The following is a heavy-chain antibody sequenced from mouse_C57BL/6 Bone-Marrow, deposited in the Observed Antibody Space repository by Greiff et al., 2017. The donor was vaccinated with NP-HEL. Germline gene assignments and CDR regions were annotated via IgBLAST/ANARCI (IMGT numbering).Heavy chain of an antibody. CDR2: IYPRDGST. D-gene: IGHD4-1*01. Sequence: SGPELVKPGASVKLSCKASGYTFTSYDINWVKQRPGQGLEWIGWIYPRDGSTKYHEKFKGKATLTVDTSSSTAYMELHSLTSEDSAVYFCARNTLGRGFAYWGQGTLVTVSA. J-gene: IGHJ3*01. CDR3: ARNTLGRGFAY. CDR1: GYTFTSYD. V-gene: IGHV1-85*01.